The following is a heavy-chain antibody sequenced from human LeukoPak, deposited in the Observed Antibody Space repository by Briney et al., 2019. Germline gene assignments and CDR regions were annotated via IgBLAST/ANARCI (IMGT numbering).Heavy chain of an antibody. J-gene: IGHJ4*02. CDR2: IYYSGST. CDR3: ARGGSRLTTAGDLDY. D-gene: IGHD3-16*01. CDR1: GDSFSNTNYY. V-gene: IGHV4-39*01. Sequence: KPSETLSLTCTVSGDSFSNTNYYWDWIRQPPGKGLEWIGSIYYSGSTYYNPSLKSRVTISVDTSRNQFSLKLSSVTAADTAVYYCARGGSRLTTAGDLDYWGQGTLVTVSS.